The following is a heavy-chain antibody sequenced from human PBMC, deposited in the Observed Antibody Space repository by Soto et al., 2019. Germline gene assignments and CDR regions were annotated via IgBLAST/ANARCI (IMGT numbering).Heavy chain of an antibody. Sequence: SETLSLTCTVPGVSICSSTNYWGWIRQPPGKGLEWIGTIYYSGTTYYDPSLKSRVTISVDTSTNQFSLKLSSVTAADTAVYYCARPSGGGAFDIWGQGTMVT. CDR2: IYYSGTT. J-gene: IGHJ3*02. V-gene: IGHV4-39*01. CDR3: ARPSGGGAFDI. D-gene: IGHD2-8*02. CDR1: GVSICSSTNY.